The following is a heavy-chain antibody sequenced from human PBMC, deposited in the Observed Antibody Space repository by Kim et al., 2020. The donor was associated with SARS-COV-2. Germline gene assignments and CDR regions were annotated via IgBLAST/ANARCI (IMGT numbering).Heavy chain of an antibody. V-gene: IGHV3-7*01. Sequence: GGSLRLSCAASGFTFSSYWMTWVRQAPGKGLEWVANIKEDGSEKNNVDSVKGRFTISRDNAKNSLYLLMNSLRAEDTAVYYCARHGVDRFISDWGQGTLVTVSS. J-gene: IGHJ4*02. CDR3: ARHGVDRFISD. CDR1: GFTFSSYW. CDR2: IKEDGSEK. D-gene: IGHD3-16*02.